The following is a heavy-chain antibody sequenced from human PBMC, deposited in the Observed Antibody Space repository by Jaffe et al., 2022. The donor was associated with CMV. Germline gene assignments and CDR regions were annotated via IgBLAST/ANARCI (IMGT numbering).Heavy chain of an antibody. D-gene: IGHD1-26*01. Sequence: QVQLQQWGARLLKPSETLSLTCTVYGGSFSGCHWSWIRQSPGKGLEWIGETNQCETTSYNPSLASRLDISLDTSSNQFSLKLKSVTAADTATYYCARARGHILGGTRAYGMDVWGRGTTVTVSS. J-gene: IGHJ6*02. CDR3: ARARGHILGGTRAYGMDV. CDR1: GGSFSGCH. CDR2: TNQCETT. V-gene: IGHV4-34*02.